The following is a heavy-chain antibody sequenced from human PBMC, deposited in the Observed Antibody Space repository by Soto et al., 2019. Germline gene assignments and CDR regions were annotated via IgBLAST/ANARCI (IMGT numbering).Heavy chain of an antibody. CDR2: IIPILGSA. V-gene: IGHV1-69*01. CDR3: ASRERVDAFDI. Sequence: QVQLVQSGAAVKKPGSSVKVSCKASGGTFSSYSITWVRQAPGQGLEWMGGIIPILGSANYAQKFQDRVTITADESTTTTYMELSILRSEDAAMYFCASRERVDAFDIWGQGTMVTVSS. J-gene: IGHJ3*02. CDR1: GGTFSSYS.